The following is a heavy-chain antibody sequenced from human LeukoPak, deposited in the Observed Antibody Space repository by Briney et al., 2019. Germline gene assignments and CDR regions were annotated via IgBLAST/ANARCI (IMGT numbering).Heavy chain of an antibody. CDR2: IYTSGST. D-gene: IGHD6-19*01. Sequence: SETLSLTCTVSGGSISSYYWSWIRQPAGKGLEWIGRIYTSGSTNYNPSLKSRVTISVDTSKNQFSLKLSSVTAADTAVYYCARVKQWLVRSNWFDPWGQGTLVTVSS. J-gene: IGHJ5*02. CDR1: GGSISSYY. V-gene: IGHV4-4*07. CDR3: ARVKQWLVRSNWFDP.